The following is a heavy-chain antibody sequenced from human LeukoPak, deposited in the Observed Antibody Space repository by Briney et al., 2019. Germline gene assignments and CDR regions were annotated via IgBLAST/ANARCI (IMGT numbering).Heavy chain of an antibody. CDR2: IYYSGST. D-gene: IGHD3-10*01. CDR1: GGSISSGDYY. CDR3: ARQSPYYYGSGNPDY. V-gene: IGHV4-30-4*08. J-gene: IGHJ4*02. Sequence: SETLSLTCTVSGGSISSGDYYWSWIRQPPGKGLEWIGYIYYSGSTNYNPSLKSRVTISVDTSKNQFSLKLSSVTAADTAVYYCARQSPYYYGSGNPDYWGQGTLVTVSS.